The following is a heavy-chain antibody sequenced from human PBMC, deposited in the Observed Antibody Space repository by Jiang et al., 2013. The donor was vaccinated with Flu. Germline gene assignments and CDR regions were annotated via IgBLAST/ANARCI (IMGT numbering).Heavy chain of an antibody. D-gene: IGHD3-22*01. CDR2: FKSKPDGGTT. V-gene: IGHV3-15*01. CDR3: TTVDVRSGYYAFDY. CDR1: GFTFSHAW. J-gene: IGHJ4*02. Sequence: VQLLESGGGLVTPGGSLRLSCAASGFTFSHAWMGWVRQSPGKGLEWVARFKSKPDGGTTDYAAPVKGRFTISRDDSKDTLYLQMNSLKTEDTALYYCTTVDVRSGYYAFDYWGQGTQVTVSS.